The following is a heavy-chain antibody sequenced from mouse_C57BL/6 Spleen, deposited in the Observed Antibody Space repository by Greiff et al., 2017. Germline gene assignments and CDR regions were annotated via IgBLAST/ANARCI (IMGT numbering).Heavy chain of an antibody. J-gene: IGHJ2*02. D-gene: IGHD1-1*01. CDR3: ASSADDYGSSSYDFDY. CDR1: GYAFSGSW. CDR2: IYPGNGDT. V-gene: IGHV1-82*01. Sequence: VQLQQSGPELVKPGASVKLSCKASGYAFSGSWMHWVKQTPGKGLEWIGRIYPGNGDTNYNGKFKGKATLTADKSSSTAYMQLSSLTSEDSAVYFCASSADDYGSSSYDFDYWGQGTSLTVSS.